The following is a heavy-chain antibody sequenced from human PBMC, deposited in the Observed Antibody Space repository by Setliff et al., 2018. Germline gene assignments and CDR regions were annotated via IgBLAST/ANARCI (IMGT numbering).Heavy chain of an antibody. Sequence: KPSETLSLTCTVSGDSISSGSYYWSWIRQPAGKGLEWIGRIYTSGSTNYNPSLKSRVTISVDTSKNQFSLKLSSVTAADTAVYYCARDQYNFWSGYFYESSWFDPWGQGTLVTVSS. CDR2: IYTSGST. D-gene: IGHD3-3*01. CDR1: GDSISSGSYY. V-gene: IGHV4-61*02. CDR3: ARDQYNFWSGYFYESSWFDP. J-gene: IGHJ5*02.